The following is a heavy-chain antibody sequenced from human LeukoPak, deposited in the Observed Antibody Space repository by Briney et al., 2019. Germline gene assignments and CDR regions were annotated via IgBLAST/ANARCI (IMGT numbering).Heavy chain of an antibody. J-gene: IGHJ5*02. CDR1: GGSFSGYY. Sequence: SETLSLTCAVYGGSFSGYYWSWIRQPPGKGLEWIGEINHSGSTNYNPSLKSRVTISVDTSKNQFSLKLSSVTAADTAVYYCAGGAGQVSWGQGTLVTVSS. CDR2: INHSGST. V-gene: IGHV4-34*01. CDR3: AGGAGQVS.